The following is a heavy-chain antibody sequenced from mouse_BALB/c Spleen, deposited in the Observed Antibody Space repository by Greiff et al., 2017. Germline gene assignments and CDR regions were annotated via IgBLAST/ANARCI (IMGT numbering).Heavy chain of an antibody. CDR2: ISNGGGST. J-gene: IGHJ3*01. V-gene: IGHV5-12-2*01. CDR3: ARDYEGFAY. CDR1: GFTFSSYT. D-gene: IGHD1-1*01. Sequence: EVKLVESGGGLVQPGGSLKLSCAASGFTFSSYTMSWVRQTPEKRLEWVAYISNGGGSTYYPDTVKGRFTISRDNAKNTLYLQMSSLKSEDTAMYYCARDYEGFAYWGQGTLVTVSA.